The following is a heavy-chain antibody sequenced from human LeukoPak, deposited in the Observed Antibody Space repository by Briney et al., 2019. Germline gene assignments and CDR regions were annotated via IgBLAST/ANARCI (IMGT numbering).Heavy chain of an antibody. CDR1: GGTFSSYA. V-gene: IGHV1-58*02. J-gene: IGHJ5*02. CDR3: AADPPKYYDFWSGYSNMFDP. CDR2: IVVGSGNT. D-gene: IGHD3-3*01. Sequence: ASVKVSCKASGGTFSSYAISWVRQAPGQGLEWIGWIVVGSGNTNYAQKFQERVTITRDMSTSTAYMELSSLRSEDTAVYYCAADPPKYYDFWSGYSNMFDPWGQGTLVTVSS.